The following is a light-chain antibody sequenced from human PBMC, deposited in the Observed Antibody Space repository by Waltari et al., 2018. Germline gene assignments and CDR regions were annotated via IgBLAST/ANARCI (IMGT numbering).Light chain of an antibody. CDR1: QSVSSN. CDR2: GAS. J-gene: IGKJ5*01. V-gene: IGKV3-15*01. Sequence: EIVMTQSPATLSVSPGERATLSCRASQSVSSNLAWYQQKPGQAPRLLIYGASPRATGIPARFSGSGSGTEFTLTISSLQSEDFAVYYCQQYNNWPFFGQGTRLEIK. CDR3: QQYNNWPF.